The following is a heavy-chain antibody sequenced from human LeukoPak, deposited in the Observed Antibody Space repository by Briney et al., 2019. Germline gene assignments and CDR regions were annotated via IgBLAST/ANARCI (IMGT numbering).Heavy chain of an antibody. V-gene: IGHV4-39*01. CDR3: ERLEQWLVF. CDR2: IYYSGST. D-gene: IGHD6-19*01. Sequence: SETLSLTCTVSGGSISSSSYYWGWIRQPPGKGLEWIGSIYYSGSTYYNPSLKSRVTISVDTSKNQFSLKLSSVTAADTAVYYCERLEQWLVFWGQGTLVTVSS. CDR1: GGSISSSSYY. J-gene: IGHJ4*02.